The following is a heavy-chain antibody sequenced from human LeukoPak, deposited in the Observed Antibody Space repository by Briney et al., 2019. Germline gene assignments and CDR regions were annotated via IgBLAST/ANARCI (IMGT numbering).Heavy chain of an antibody. CDR2: MNPNSGNT. CDR1: GYTFTSYD. J-gene: IGHJ4*02. V-gene: IGHV1-8*01. Sequence: ASVKVSCKASGYTFTSYDINWVRQATGQGLEWMGWMNPNSGNTGYAQKFQGRVTMTRNTSISTAYMELSSLRSEDTAVYYCARSYDILTGYFPFYFDYWGQGTLVTVSS. D-gene: IGHD3-9*01. CDR3: ARSYDILTGYFPFYFDY.